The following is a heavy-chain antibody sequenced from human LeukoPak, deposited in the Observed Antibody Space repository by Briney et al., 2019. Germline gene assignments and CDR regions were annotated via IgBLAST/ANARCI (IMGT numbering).Heavy chain of an antibody. J-gene: IGHJ4*02. D-gene: IGHD3-3*01. CDR1: GFTFSSYA. Sequence: PGGSLRLSCAASGFTFSSYAMSWVRQAPGKGLEWVSAISGSGGSTYYADSVKGRFTISRDNSKNTLYLQMNSLRAEDTAVYYCAKERYYDFWSGYYPFDYWGQGTLVTVSS. V-gene: IGHV3-23*01. CDR3: AKERYYDFWSGYYPFDY. CDR2: ISGSGGST.